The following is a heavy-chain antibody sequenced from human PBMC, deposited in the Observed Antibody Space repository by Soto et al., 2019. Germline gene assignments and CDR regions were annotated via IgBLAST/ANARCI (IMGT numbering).Heavy chain of an antibody. D-gene: IGHD2-8*01. J-gene: IGHJ4*02. V-gene: IGHV4-4*02. Sequence: SETLSLTCAVSGGSISSSNWWSWVRQPPGKGLEWIGEIYHSGSTNYNPSLKSRVTISVDKSKNQFSLKLSSVTAADTAVYYCERAIVLMVYAFDYWGQGTLVTVSS. CDR2: IYHSGST. CDR3: ERAIVLMVYAFDY. CDR1: GGSISSSNW.